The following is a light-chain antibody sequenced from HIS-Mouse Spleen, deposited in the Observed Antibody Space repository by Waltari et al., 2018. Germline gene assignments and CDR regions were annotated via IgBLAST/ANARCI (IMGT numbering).Light chain of an antibody. CDR3: CSYAGSSTWV. V-gene: IGLV2-23*01. Sequence: QSALTQPASVSGSPGQSITIPCTGTSSDVGSYNLVPWYQQHPGKAPKFMIYEGSKRPSGVSNRFSGSKSGNTASLTISGLQAEDEADYYCCSYAGSSTWVFGGGTKLNVL. J-gene: IGLJ3*02. CDR2: EGS. CDR1: SSDVGSYNL.